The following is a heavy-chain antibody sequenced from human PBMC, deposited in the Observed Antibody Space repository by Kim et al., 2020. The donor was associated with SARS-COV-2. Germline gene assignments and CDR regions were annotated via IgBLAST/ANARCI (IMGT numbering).Heavy chain of an antibody. D-gene: IGHD2-15*01. CDR2: IYYSGST. V-gene: IGHV4-31*03. J-gene: IGHJ4*02. Sequence: SETLSLTCTVSGGSISSGGYYWSWLRQHPGKGLEWIGYIYYSGSTYYNPSLKSRVTISVDTSKNQFSLKLSPVTAADTAVYYCARVRFYCSGGSCSEDWGQGTLVTVSS. CDR1: GGSISSGGYY. CDR3: ARVRFYCSGGSCSED.